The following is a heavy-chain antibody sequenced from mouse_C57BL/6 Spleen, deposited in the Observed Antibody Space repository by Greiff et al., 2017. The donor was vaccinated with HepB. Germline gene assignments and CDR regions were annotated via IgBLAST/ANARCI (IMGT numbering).Heavy chain of an antibody. CDR3: ARLHGNYFDY. J-gene: IGHJ2*01. CDR1: GFTFSSYG. V-gene: IGHV5-6*01. Sequence: EVMLVESGGDLVKPGGSLKLSCAASGFTFSSYGMSWVRQTPDKRLEWVATISSGGSYTYYPDSVKGRFTISRDNAKNTLYLQMSSLKSEDTAMYYCARLHGNYFDYWGQGTTLTVSS. D-gene: IGHD2-1*01. CDR2: ISSGGSYT.